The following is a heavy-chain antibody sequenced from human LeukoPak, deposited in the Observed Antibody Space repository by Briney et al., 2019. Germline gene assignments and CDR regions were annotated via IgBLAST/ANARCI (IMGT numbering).Heavy chain of an antibody. CDR1: GYTFTDYY. V-gene: IGHV1-2*02. J-gene: IGHJ4*02. CDR3: ARDSGEVPDY. CDR2: INPNNGGT. D-gene: IGHD3-10*01. Sequence: ASVKVSCKASGYTFTDYYINWVRQAPGQGLEWMGWINPNNGGTKYAQNFQGRVTMTRDTSISTAYMELDRLRFDDTAVYYCARDSGEVPDYWGQGTLVTVSS.